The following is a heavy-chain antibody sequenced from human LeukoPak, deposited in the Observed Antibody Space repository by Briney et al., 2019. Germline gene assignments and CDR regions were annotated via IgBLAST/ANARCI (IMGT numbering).Heavy chain of an antibody. CDR1: GYTFTSYA. J-gene: IGHJ4*02. CDR2: INAGNGNT. D-gene: IGHD3-10*01. V-gene: IGHV1-3*01. Sequence: VASVKVSCKASGYTFTSYAMHWVRQAPGQRLEWMGWINAGNGNTKYSQKFQGRVTITRDTSASTAYMELSSLRSEDTAVYYCARADKDSSVYYFDYWGQGTLVTVSS. CDR3: ARADKDSSVYYFDY.